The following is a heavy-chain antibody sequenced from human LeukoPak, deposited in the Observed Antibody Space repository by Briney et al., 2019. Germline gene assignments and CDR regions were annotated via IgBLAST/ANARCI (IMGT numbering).Heavy chain of an antibody. V-gene: IGHV3-48*02. CDR1: GFTFSSYT. D-gene: IGHD4/OR15-4a*01. J-gene: IGHJ4*02. Sequence: GGSLRLPCAASGFTFSSYTMNWVRQAPGQGLEWVSYISSGGGSILYADSVKGRFSISRDNAKNSLYLQMNSLRDDDTAVYFCAREVRGTYLDYWGQGTLVTVSS. CDR3: AREVRGTYLDY. CDR2: ISSGGGSI.